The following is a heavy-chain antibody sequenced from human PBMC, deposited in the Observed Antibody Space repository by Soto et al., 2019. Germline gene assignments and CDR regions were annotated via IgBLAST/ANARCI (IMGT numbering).Heavy chain of an antibody. CDR1: GYTITSYD. D-gene: IGHD4-17*01. V-gene: IGHV1-8*01. J-gene: IGHJ6*02. Sequence: ASVKVSCQASGYTITSYDINWVRQATGQGLEWMGWMNPNSGNTGYAQKFQGRVTMTRNTSISTAYMELSSLRSEDTAVYYCAKGDYGGNWGNYYYYGMDVWGQGTTVTVSS. CDR2: MNPNSGNT. CDR3: AKGDYGGNWGNYYYYGMDV.